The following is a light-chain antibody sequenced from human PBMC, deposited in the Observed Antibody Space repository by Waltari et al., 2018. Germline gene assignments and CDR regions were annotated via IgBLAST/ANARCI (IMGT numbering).Light chain of an antibody. CDR3: QAWDSRTVV. CDR1: KLGDKY. V-gene: IGLV3-1*01. J-gene: IGLJ2*01. CDR2: QDT. Sequence: SYELTQPPSVSVSPGPTASITCPGAKLGDKYACWYQQKPGQSPVLVIYQDTKRPSGIPERFSGSNSGNTATLTISGTQAMDEADYYCQAWDSRTVVFGGGTKLTVL.